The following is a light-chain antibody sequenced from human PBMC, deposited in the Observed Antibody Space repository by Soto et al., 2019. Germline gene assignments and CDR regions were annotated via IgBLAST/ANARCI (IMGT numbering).Light chain of an antibody. V-gene: IGKV3-15*01. CDR1: QSVSTN. Sequence: ETVMTQSPATLSVSPGERATLSCRASQSVSTNLAWYQQKPGQAPRLLIYGTSTRATGTPARFSGSGSGTEFTLTISSLQSEDFSVYYCQQNNNWPLTFGGGTRVEIK. J-gene: IGKJ4*01. CDR2: GTS. CDR3: QQNNNWPLT.